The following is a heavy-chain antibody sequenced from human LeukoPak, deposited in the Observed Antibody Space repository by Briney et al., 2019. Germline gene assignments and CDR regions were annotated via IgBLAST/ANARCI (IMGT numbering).Heavy chain of an antibody. CDR3: LRTWNGNYYYYYGMDV. CDR1: GGSISSSSYY. CDR2: IYYSGST. V-gene: IGHV4-39*01. J-gene: IGHJ6*02. D-gene: IGHD1-1*01. Sequence: PSETLSLTCTVSGGSISSSSYYWGWIRQPPGKGLEWIGSIYYSGSTYYNPSLKSRVTISVDTSKNQFTLKLSSVTAADTAVYYCLRTWNGNYYYYYGMDVWGQGTTVTVSS.